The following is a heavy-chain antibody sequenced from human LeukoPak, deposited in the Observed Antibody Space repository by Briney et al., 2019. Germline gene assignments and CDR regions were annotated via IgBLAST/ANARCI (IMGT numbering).Heavy chain of an antibody. J-gene: IGHJ4*02. CDR2: IFWDDDK. CDR1: GFSLTTTTAA. D-gene: IGHD4/OR15-4a*01. Sequence: SSPWLLKPTSTLTLTCYFPGFSLTTTTAAVDWIRHTPGRALEWVALIFWDDDKRYSPSLRRRLSITKDPSKNQVVLSVTNMDPVDTGTYYCAHYHLTYFDYWGQGALVTVSS. CDR3: AHYHLTYFDY. V-gene: IGHV2-5*02.